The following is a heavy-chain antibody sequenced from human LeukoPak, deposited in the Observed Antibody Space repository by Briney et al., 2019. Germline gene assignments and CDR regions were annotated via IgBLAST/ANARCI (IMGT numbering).Heavy chain of an antibody. D-gene: IGHD3-10*01. CDR1: GYTFTGYY. CDR2: INPNSGGT. J-gene: IGHJ4*02. CDR3: ARGGGLRSGSLSGRFDY. V-gene: IGHV1-2*02. Sequence: ASVTVSCKASGYTFTGYYMHWVRQAPGQGLEWMGWINPNSGGTNYAQKFQGRVTMTRDTSTSTAYMELSRLRSDDTAVYYCARGGGLRSGSLSGRFDYWGQGTLVTVSS.